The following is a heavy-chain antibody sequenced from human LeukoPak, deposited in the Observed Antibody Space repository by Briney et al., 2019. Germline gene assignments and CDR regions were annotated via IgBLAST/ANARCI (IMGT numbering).Heavy chain of an antibody. Sequence: GRSLRLSCAASGFTFSSYGMHWVRQAPGKGLEWVAVIWYDGSNKYCADSVKGRFTISRDNSKNTLYLQMNSLRAEDTAVYYCAREKTEFNYDILTGYDYWGQGTLVTVSS. CDR2: IWYDGSNK. CDR3: AREKTEFNYDILTGYDY. J-gene: IGHJ4*02. V-gene: IGHV3-33*01. CDR1: GFTFSSYG. D-gene: IGHD3-9*01.